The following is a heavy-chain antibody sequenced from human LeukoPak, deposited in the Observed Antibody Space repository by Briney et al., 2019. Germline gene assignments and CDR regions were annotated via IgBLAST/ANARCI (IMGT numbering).Heavy chain of an antibody. J-gene: IGHJ5*02. CDR1: GFTFSSYW. Sequence: GGSLRLSRAASGFTFSSYWMHWVRQAPGKGLVWVSRINNDGSSTSYADSVKGRFTISRDNAKNTLYLQMNSLRAEDTAVYYCARPTKEGSSWNWWFDPWGQGTLVTVSS. CDR3: ARPTKEGSSWNWWFDP. V-gene: IGHV3-74*01. CDR2: INNDGSST. D-gene: IGHD6-13*01.